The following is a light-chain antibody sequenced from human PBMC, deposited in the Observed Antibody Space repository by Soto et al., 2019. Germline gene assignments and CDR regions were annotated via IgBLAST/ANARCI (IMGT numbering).Light chain of an antibody. V-gene: IGKV3-11*01. J-gene: IGKJ5*01. CDR3: QQRSNWPIT. CDR2: DAS. CDR1: QSVNIY. Sequence: EIVMTQSPATLSVSPGERATLSCRASQSVNIYLAWYQQKPGQAPGLLIYDASNRATGIPARFSGSGSGTDFTLTISSLEPEDFAVYYCQQRSNWPITFGQGTRLEIK.